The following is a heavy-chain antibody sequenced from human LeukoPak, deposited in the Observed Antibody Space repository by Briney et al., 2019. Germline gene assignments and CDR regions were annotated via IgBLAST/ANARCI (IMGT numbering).Heavy chain of an antibody. J-gene: IGHJ4*02. V-gene: IGHV1-2*02. CDR2: INPNSGGT. Sequence: ASVKVSCKASGYTFTGYYMHWVRQAPGQGLEWMGWINPNSGGTNYAQKFQGRVTMTRDTSISTAYMELSRLRSDDTAVYYCAREPPIAVAGTNGKNDYWGQGTLVTVSS. CDR3: AREPPIAVAGTNGKNDY. CDR1: GYTFTGYY. D-gene: IGHD6-19*01.